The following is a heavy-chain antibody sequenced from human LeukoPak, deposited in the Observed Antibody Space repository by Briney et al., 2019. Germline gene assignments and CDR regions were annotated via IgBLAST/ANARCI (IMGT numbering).Heavy chain of an antibody. CDR3: AKDLSRSGSGFDH. D-gene: IGHD3-10*01. J-gene: IGHJ4*02. CDR2: ISWNSGSI. V-gene: IGHV3-9*01. CDR1: GFTFDDYA. Sequence: GGSLRLSCAASGFTFDDYAMHWVRHAPGKGLEWVSGISWNSGSIGYADSVKGRFTISRDNAKNSLYLQMNSLRAEDTALYYCAKDLSRSGSGFDHWGQGTLVTVSS.